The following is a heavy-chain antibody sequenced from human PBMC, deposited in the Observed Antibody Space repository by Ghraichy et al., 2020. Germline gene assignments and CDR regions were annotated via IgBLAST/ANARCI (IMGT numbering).Heavy chain of an antibody. Sequence: GESLNISCAASGFTFSSYAMSWVRQAPGKGLEWVSAISGSGGSTYYADSVKGRFTLSRDNSKNTLYLQMNSLRAEETAVYYCAKDHVAARYYFDYWGQGSLVTVSS. D-gene: IGHD6-6*01. V-gene: IGHV3-23*01. CDR2: ISGSGGST. CDR1: GFTFSSYA. J-gene: IGHJ4*02. CDR3: AKDHVAARYYFDY.